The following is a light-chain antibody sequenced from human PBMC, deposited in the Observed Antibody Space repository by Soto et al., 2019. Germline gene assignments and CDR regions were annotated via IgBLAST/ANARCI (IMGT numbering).Light chain of an antibody. CDR3: SSYTSSSTPLYV. CDR1: SSDVGGYNY. J-gene: IGLJ1*01. Sequence: QSVLTQPAAVSGSPGQSITISCTGTSSDVGGYNYVSWYQQHPGKAPKLMIYDVSNRPSGVSNRFSGSKSGNTASLTISGLQAEDDADYYCSSYTSSSTPLYVFGTGTKVTVL. V-gene: IGLV2-14*01. CDR2: DVS.